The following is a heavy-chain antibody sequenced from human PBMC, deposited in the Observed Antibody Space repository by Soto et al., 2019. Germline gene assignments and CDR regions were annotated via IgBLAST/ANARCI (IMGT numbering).Heavy chain of an antibody. D-gene: IGHD2-15*01. J-gene: IGHJ4*02. CDR2: ISSSSSYI. CDR1: GFTFSSYS. Sequence: EVQLVESGGGLVKPGGSLRLSCAASGFTFSSYSMNWVRQAPGKGLEWVSSISSSSSYIYYADSVKGRFTISRDNAKNSLYLQMNSLRAEDAAVYYCARDGDYCSGGSCYLDYWGQGTLVTVSS. CDR3: ARDGDYCSGGSCYLDY. V-gene: IGHV3-21*01.